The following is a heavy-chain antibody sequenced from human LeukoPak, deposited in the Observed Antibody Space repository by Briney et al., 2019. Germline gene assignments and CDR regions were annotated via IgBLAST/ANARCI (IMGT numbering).Heavy chain of an antibody. CDR3: ARSLTRGKAFDI. CDR1: GFTFSSYD. J-gene: IGHJ3*02. Sequence: PGGSLRLSCAASGFTFSSYDMHWVRQATGKGLEWVSAIGTAGDTYYPGSVKGRFTISRENAKNSLYLQMNSLRAGDTAVYYCARSLTRGKAFDIWGQGTMVTVSS. V-gene: IGHV3-13*04. CDR2: IGTAGDT.